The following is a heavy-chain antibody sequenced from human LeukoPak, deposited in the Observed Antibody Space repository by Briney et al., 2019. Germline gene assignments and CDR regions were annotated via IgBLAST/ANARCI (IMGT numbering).Heavy chain of an antibody. D-gene: IGHD5-24*01. CDR3: ARGQRWLQSVPAFDI. CDR2: ISSSSSYI. Sequence: PGGSLRLSCAASGFTFSSYSMNWVRQAPGEGLEWVSSISSSSSYIYYADSVKGRFTISRDNAKNSLYLQMNSLRAEDTAVYYCARGQRWLQSVPAFDIWGQGTMVTVSS. J-gene: IGHJ3*02. V-gene: IGHV3-21*01. CDR1: GFTFSSYS.